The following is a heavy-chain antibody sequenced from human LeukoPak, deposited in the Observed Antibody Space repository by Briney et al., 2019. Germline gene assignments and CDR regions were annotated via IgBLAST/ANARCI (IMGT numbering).Heavy chain of an antibody. Sequence: GGSLRLSCAASGFTFSSYAMHWVRQAPGKGLEWVAVISYDGGAKYYADSVKGRFTISRDNSKNTLFLQMTSLRAEDTAVYYCARNPSFYYGTGTRHFPYWGQGTPVTVSS. CDR1: GFTFSSYA. CDR3: ARNPSFYYGTGTRHFPY. V-gene: IGHV3-30*04. J-gene: IGHJ4*02. CDR2: ISYDGGAK. D-gene: IGHD3-10*01.